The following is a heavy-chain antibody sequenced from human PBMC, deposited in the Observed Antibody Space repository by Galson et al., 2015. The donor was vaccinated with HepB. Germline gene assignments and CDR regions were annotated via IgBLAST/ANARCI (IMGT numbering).Heavy chain of an antibody. Sequence: SETLSLTCAVYGGSFSSYYWSWIRQPPGKGLEWIGEINHSGSTNYNPSLKSRVTISVDTSKNQFSLKLSSVTAADTAVYYCARVRLYSSGWYGREFSGFDYWGQGTLVTVSS. CDR1: GGSFSSYY. D-gene: IGHD6-19*01. J-gene: IGHJ4*02. CDR3: ARVRLYSSGWYGREFSGFDY. CDR2: INHSGST. V-gene: IGHV4-34*01.